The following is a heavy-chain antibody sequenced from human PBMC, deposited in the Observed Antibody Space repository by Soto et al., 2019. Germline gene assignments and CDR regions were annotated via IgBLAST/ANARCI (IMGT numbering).Heavy chain of an antibody. J-gene: IGHJ6*02. V-gene: IGHV5-10-1*01. CDR2: IDPSDSYI. CDR1: GYSFSNYW. D-gene: IGHD2-8*01. CDR3: DRTMVHYYYHGMDV. Sequence: GESLKISCKGSGYSFSNYWISWVRQMPGKGLEWMGRIDPSDSYINYSPSFQGNVTISADQSISTAYLQWSSLKASDTAMYYCDRTMVHYYYHGMDVCGQRTTVTVSS.